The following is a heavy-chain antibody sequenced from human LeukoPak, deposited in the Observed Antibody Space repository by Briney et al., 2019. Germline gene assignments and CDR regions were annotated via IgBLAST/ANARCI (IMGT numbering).Heavy chain of an antibody. Sequence: GGSLRPSCAASGFTFSIDAMSWVRQAPGKGLQWVSSITSRGESTWYVDSVKGRFTITRDNSENTLYLQMHSLRAEDTAVYYCARDRPNYYGSDGHYYRRDGDYWGRGTLVSVSS. J-gene: IGHJ4*02. D-gene: IGHD3-22*01. CDR3: ARDRPNYYGSDGHYYRRDGDY. CDR1: GFTFSIDA. CDR2: ITSRGEST. V-gene: IGHV3-23*01.